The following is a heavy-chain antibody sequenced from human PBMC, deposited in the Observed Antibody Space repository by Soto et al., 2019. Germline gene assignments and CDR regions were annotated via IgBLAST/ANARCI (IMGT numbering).Heavy chain of an antibody. CDR1: GGSISSSSYY. V-gene: IGHV4-39*01. Sequence: SETLSLTCTVSGGSISSSSYYWVLIRQPPGKGLEWIGSIYYSGSTYYNPSLKSRVTISVDTSKNQFSLKLSSVTAADTAVYYCASSFYDFYAFDIWGQGTMVTVSS. D-gene: IGHD3-3*01. J-gene: IGHJ3*02. CDR2: IYYSGST. CDR3: ASSFYDFYAFDI.